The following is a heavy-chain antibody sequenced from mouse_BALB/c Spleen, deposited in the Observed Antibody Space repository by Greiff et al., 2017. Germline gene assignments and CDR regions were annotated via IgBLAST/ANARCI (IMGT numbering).Heavy chain of an antibody. CDR1: GYTFTSYN. J-gene: IGHJ2*01. CDR2: IYPGNGDT. CDR3: ARGGDYYGSSYEYYFDY. Sequence: LQQPGAELVKPGASVKMSCKASGYTFTSYNMHWVKQTPGQGLEWIGAIYPGNGDTSYNQKFKGKATLTADKSSSTAYMQLSSLTSEDSAVYYCARGGDYYGSSYEYYFDYWGQGTTLTVSS. D-gene: IGHD1-1*01. V-gene: IGHV1-12*01.